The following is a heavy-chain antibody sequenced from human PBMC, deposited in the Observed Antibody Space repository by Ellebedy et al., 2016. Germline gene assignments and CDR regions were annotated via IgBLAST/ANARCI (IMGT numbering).Heavy chain of an antibody. D-gene: IGHD1-26*01. J-gene: IGHJ5*02. CDR2: IYYSGST. CDR3: ARHRGSYYVGGGGWFDP. Sequence: LRLSCTVSGGSISSGDYYWSWIRQPPGKGLEWIGYIYYSGSTYYNPSLKSRVTISVDTSKNQFSLKLSSVTAADTAVYYCARHRGSYYVGGGGWFDPWGQGTLVTVSS. V-gene: IGHV4-30-4*01. CDR1: GGSISSGDYY.